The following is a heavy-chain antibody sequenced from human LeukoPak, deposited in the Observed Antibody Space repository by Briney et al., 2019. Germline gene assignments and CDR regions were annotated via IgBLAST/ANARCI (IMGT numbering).Heavy chain of an antibody. CDR1: GFTFSSYA. J-gene: IGHJ4*02. V-gene: IGHV3-23*01. Sequence: GGSLRLSCAASGFTFSSYAMSWVRQAPGKGLEWLSAISGSGGSTYYADTVKGRFTISRDNSKNTLYLQMNSLRAEDTAVYYCAKGGQQYDILTGYPDWGQGTLVTVSS. CDR2: ISGSGGST. D-gene: IGHD3-9*01. CDR3: AKGGQQYDILTGYPD.